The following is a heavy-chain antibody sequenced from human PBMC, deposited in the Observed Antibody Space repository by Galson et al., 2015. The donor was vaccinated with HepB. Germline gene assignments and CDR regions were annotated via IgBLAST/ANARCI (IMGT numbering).Heavy chain of an antibody. CDR3: VRDANIEASGKLYDY. D-gene: IGHD1/OR15-1a*01. CDR2: INYDDSDT. CDR1: GFTFSSYW. V-gene: IGHV3-74*01. Sequence: LRLSCAASGFTFSSYWMHWVRQAPGKGLVWVSRINYDDSDTIYAESVKGRFTVSRDNAKNTLYLQMNSLRVDDTAVYYCVRDANIEASGKLYDYWGQGTLVTVSS. J-gene: IGHJ4*02.